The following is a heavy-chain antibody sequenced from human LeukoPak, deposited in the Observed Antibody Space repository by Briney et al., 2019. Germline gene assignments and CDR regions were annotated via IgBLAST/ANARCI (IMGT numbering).Heavy chain of an antibody. CDR3: ARDMYCSSTSCYGEFDY. D-gene: IGHD2-2*01. J-gene: IGHJ4*02. V-gene: IGHV4-4*07. CDR1: GGSISSYY. CDR2: IYTSGST. Sequence: SETLSLTCTVSGGSISSYYWSWIRQPAGKGLEWIGRIYTSGSTNYNPSLKSRVTMSVDTSKNQFSLKLSSVTAADTAVYYCARDMYCSSTSCYGEFDYWGQGTLVTVSS.